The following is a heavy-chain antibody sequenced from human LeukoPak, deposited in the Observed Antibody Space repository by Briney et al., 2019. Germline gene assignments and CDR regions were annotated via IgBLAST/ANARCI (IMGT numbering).Heavy chain of an antibody. J-gene: IGHJ4*02. CDR1: GGSISSYY. D-gene: IGHD6-19*01. V-gene: IGHV4-4*07. CDR3: ARIYRGSGISSGYFDY. Sequence: MPSETLSLTCTVSGGSISSYYWSWIRQPAGKGLEWIGRIYSSGSTSYNPSLRSRVTMSVDTSKNQVSLKPSSATAADTAMYHCARIYRGSGISSGYFDYWGQGTLVTVAS. CDR2: IYSSGST.